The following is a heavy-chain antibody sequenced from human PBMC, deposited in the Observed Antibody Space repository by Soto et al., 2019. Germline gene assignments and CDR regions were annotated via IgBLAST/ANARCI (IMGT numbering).Heavy chain of an antibody. CDR2: FDPEDGET. CDR3: ATVRGGMATTEPYYFDY. Sequence: ASVKVSCKVSGYTLTELSMHWVRQAPGKGLEWMGGFDPEDGETIYAQKFQGRVTMTEDTSTDTAYMELSSLRSEDTAVYYCATVRGGMATTEPYYFDYWGQGTLVTVSS. D-gene: IGHD3-10*01. V-gene: IGHV1-24*01. CDR1: GYTLTELS. J-gene: IGHJ4*02.